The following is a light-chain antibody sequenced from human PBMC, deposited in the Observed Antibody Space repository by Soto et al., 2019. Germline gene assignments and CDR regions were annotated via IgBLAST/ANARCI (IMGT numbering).Light chain of an antibody. J-gene: IGLJ1*01. CDR3: QAWDSSTVYV. CDR1: KLGDKY. V-gene: IGLV3-1*01. CDR2: QDS. Sequence: SYELTQPPSVSVSPGQTASITCSGAKLGDKYACWYQQKPGQSPVLVIYQDSKRHSGIPERFSGSNSGNTATLTISGTQAMDEADYYCQAWDSSTVYVFGTGTKVTVI.